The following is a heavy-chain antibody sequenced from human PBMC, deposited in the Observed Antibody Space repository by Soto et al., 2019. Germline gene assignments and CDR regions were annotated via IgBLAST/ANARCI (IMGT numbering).Heavy chain of an antibody. CDR3: ARQNGDYVPCYFDY. CDR1: GYTFTSYG. CDR2: ISAYNGNT. D-gene: IGHD4-17*01. V-gene: IGHV1-18*01. Sequence: ASVKVSCKASGYTFTSYGISWVRQAPGQGLEWMGWISAYNGNTNYAQKLQGRVTMTTDTSTSTAYMELRSLRSDDTAVYYCARQNGDYVPCYFDYWGQGXLVTVSS. J-gene: IGHJ4*02.